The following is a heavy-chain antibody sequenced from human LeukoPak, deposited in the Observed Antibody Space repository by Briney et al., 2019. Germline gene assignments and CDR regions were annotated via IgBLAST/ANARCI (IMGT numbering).Heavy chain of an antibody. J-gene: IGHJ4*02. D-gene: IGHD6-19*01. CDR1: GFKFSAYA. Sequence: PGGSLRLSCAASGFKFSAYALHWVRQAPGKGLEWVALISYDGSNKYYADSVKGRFTISRDNSKNTLYLQMNSLRAEDTAVYYCARGHGIAVAGFDYWGQGTLVTVSS. CDR3: ARGHGIAVAGFDY. V-gene: IGHV3-30*04. CDR2: ISYDGSNK.